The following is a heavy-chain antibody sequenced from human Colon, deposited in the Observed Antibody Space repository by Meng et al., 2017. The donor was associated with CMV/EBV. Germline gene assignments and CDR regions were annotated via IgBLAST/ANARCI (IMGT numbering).Heavy chain of an antibody. V-gene: IGHV4-59*01. D-gene: IGHD5-24*01. CDR2: IYYIGSI. CDR1: GGAIRNYY. J-gene: IGHJ5*02. CDR3: ARRRDGYTYWFDP. Sequence: SETLSLTCTVSGGAIRNYYWSWIRQPPGKGLEWIGNIYYIGSINYNTSLKSRVTIAVDRSKNQFSLKVTSVTAADTAVYYCARRRDGYTYWFDPWGQGTLVTVSS.